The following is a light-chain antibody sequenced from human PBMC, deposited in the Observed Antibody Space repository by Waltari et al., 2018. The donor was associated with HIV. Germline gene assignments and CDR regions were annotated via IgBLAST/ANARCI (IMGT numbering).Light chain of an antibody. CDR1: ESISDTY. V-gene: IGKV3-20*01. CDR3: QQSGTSPFP. CDR2: AAS. Sequence: EIVLTQSPGTLSLSPGESATLSCRASESISDTYLAWYQQKPGQAPRLLIFAASHRATGIPDRFSGSGSGTDFALTISRLEPEDFAMYYCQQSGTSPFPFGQGTKVEIK. J-gene: IGKJ1*01.